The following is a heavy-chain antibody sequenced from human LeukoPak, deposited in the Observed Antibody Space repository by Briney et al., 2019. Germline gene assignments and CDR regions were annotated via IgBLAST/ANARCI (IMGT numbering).Heavy chain of an antibody. CDR3: ARDVPGGMDV. CDR1: GGSISSGGYY. CDR2: IYYSGNT. J-gene: IGHJ6*04. V-gene: IGHV4-31*03. Sequence: SETLSLTCTVSGGSISSGGYYWSWIRQHPGKGLEWIGYIYYSGNTYYNPSLKSRVTISVDTSKNQFSLKLSSVTAADTAVYYCARDVPGGMDVWGKGTTVTVSS.